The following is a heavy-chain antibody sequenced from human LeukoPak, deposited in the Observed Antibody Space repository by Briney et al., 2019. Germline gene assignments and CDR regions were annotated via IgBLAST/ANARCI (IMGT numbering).Heavy chain of an antibody. Sequence: SETLSLTCTVSGGSISSYYWGWIRQPPGKGRGGIGSIYHSGSTYYNPSLKSRVTISIDTSKNQFSLKLSSVTAADTAVYYCARDWASSGSNQVDYWGQGTLVTVSS. CDR1: GGSISSYY. CDR2: IYHSGST. V-gene: IGHV4-38-2*02. CDR3: ARDWASSGSNQVDY. D-gene: IGHD3-22*01. J-gene: IGHJ4*02.